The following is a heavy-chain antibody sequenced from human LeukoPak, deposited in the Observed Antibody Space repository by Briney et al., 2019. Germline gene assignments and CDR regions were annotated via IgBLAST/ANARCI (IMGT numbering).Heavy chain of an antibody. V-gene: IGHV3-48*04. CDR3: ARAQKYSYDAFDI. J-gene: IGHJ3*02. CDR2: ISSGSGTI. CDR1: GFSFSSYS. Sequence: GGSLRLSCAASGFSFSSYSMNWVRQAPGKGQEYVSYISSGSGTIYYADSVQGRFTISRDNAKNSLYLQMDSLSAEDTAVYYCARAQKYSYDAFDIWGQGTMVTVSS. D-gene: IGHD4-11*01.